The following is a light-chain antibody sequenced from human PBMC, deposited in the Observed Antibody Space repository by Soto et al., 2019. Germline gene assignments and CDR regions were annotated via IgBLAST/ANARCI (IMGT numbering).Light chain of an antibody. CDR1: SSKIGAGYD. CDR3: QSYDSSLSGWV. CDR2: GNS. J-gene: IGLJ3*02. V-gene: IGLV1-40*01. Sequence: QSVLTQPPSDSGAPGQRVTISCTGSSSKIGAGYDVHWYQQLPGTAPKLLIYGNSNRPSGVPDRFSGSKSGTSASLAITGLQAEDDADYYCQSYDSSLSGWVFGGGTKLTVL.